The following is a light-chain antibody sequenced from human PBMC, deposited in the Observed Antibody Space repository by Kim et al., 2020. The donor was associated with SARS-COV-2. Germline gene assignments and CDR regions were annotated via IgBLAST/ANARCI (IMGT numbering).Light chain of an antibody. CDR2: SAS. V-gene: IGKV3-15*01. Sequence: VSPGARATLSCRASQSVSTNLAWYHQRPGQAPRLLIQSASSRATGVPGRVSGSGSRTEFTLTISSLQSEDFGVYYCQQYNDWPLTFGGGTKVDIK. J-gene: IGKJ4*01. CDR3: QQYNDWPLT. CDR1: QSVSTN.